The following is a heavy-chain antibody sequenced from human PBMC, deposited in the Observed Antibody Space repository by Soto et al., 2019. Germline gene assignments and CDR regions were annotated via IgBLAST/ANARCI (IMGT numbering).Heavy chain of an antibody. D-gene: IGHD6-19*01. CDR3: ATTRRDSSGWSWGRFDP. Sequence: ASVKVSCKASGYTFTSFAMNWVRQAPGKGLEWMGGFDPEDGETIYAQKFQGRVTMTEDTSTDSAYMELSSLRSEDTAVYYCATTRRDSSGWSWGRFDPWGQGTLVTVSS. V-gene: IGHV1-24*01. CDR2: FDPEDGET. CDR1: GYTFTSFA. J-gene: IGHJ5*02.